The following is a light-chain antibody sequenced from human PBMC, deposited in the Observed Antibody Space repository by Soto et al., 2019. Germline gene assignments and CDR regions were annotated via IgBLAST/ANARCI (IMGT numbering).Light chain of an antibody. Sequence: EIVMTQSPATLSVSPGERATLSCRASQSVSSNLAWYQQKPGQAPRLLIYDASRLESGVPSRFSGSGSGAEFTLTISSLQPDDFATYYCQQFNSYPITFGQGTRLEIK. CDR3: QQFNSYPIT. CDR2: DAS. J-gene: IGKJ5*01. V-gene: IGKV3-15*01. CDR1: QSVSSN.